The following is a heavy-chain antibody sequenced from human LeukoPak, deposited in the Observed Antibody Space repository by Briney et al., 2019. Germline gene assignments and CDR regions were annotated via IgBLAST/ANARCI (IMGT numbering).Heavy chain of an antibody. Sequence: PGGSLRLSCAASGFTFSDYYMSWVRQAPGKGLEWVSAISGSGGSTYYADSVKGRFTISRDNSKNTLYLQMNSLRAEDTAVYYCAKDNYCSGGSCVYFDYWGQGTLVTVSS. D-gene: IGHD2-15*01. CDR2: ISGSGGST. CDR3: AKDNYCSGGSCVYFDY. J-gene: IGHJ4*02. V-gene: IGHV3-23*01. CDR1: GFTFSDYY.